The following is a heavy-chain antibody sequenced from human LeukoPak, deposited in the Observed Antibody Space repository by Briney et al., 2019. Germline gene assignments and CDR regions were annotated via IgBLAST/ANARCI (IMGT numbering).Heavy chain of an antibody. CDR3: AKGSYYDSSGSFYLDY. CDR1: GFTFSSYA. Sequence: PGGSLRLFCAASGFTFSSYAMSWVRQAPGKGLEWVSGISGSGDNTYYADSVKGRFTISRDNSKNTLYVQVNSLGTEDTAAYYCAKGSYYDSSGSFYLDYWGQGTLVTVSS. D-gene: IGHD3-22*01. CDR2: ISGSGDNT. J-gene: IGHJ4*02. V-gene: IGHV3-23*01.